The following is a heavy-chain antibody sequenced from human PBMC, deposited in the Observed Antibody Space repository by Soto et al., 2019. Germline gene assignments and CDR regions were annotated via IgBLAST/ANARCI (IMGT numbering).Heavy chain of an antibody. Sequence: QVQLIQSEAEVKKPGSSVRVSCTASGGIFGSHGFSLVRQAPGPRLEWVGGFIPIFRTLTYTEKFQARVRIAADESTNTVYLDLSSLTSEDTAVYYCVRDRRIDYSDPHDEFVASDYEVWGQGTMVSVSS. CDR3: VRDRRIDYSDPHDEFVASDYEV. CDR2: FIPIFRTL. D-gene: IGHD3-22*01. V-gene: IGHV1-69*01. J-gene: IGHJ3*01. CDR1: GGIFGSHG.